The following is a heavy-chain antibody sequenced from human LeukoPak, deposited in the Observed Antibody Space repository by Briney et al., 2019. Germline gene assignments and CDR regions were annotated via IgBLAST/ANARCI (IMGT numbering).Heavy chain of an antibody. CDR3: ARCLGGRSDYFDY. J-gene: IGHJ4*02. D-gene: IGHD3-16*01. CDR2: IYTSGST. CDR1: GGSISSYY. V-gene: IGHV4-4*08. Sequence: SETLSLTCTVSGGSISSYYWSWIRQPPGKGLEWIGRIYTSGSTNYNPSLKSRVTISVDTSKNQFSLRLSSVTASDTAVYYCARCLGGRSDYFDYWGQGALVTVSS.